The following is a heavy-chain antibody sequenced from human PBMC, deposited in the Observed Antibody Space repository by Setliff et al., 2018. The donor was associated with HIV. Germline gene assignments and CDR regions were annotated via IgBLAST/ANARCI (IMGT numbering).Heavy chain of an antibody. D-gene: IGHD2-21*02. CDR1: GGTFSSYA. Sequence: GASVKVSCKASGGTFSSYALSGVRQAPGQGLEWMGGIIPLFGTTKNAQKFQGRVTITADESTSTAYMELSSLRSEDTAVYYCASSFGGNSLRHEAAFDIWGPGTMVTVSS. V-gene: IGHV1-69*13. J-gene: IGHJ3*02. CDR3: ASSFGGNSLRHEAAFDI. CDR2: IIPLFGTT.